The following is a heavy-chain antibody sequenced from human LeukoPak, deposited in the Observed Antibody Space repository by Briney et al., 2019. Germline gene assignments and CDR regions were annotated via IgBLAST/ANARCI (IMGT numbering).Heavy chain of an antibody. J-gene: IGHJ4*02. V-gene: IGHV4-59*08. D-gene: IGHD5-12*01. CDR3: ARTKVATLPSTDYYFDY. CDR1: GGSLSSYY. CDR2: IYYSGST. Sequence: SETLSLTCTVSGGSLSSYYWSWIRQPPGKGLEWIGYIYYSGSTNYNPSLRSRVTISVDTSKNQFSLKLSSVTAADTAVYYCARTKVATLPSTDYYFDYWGQGTLVTVSS.